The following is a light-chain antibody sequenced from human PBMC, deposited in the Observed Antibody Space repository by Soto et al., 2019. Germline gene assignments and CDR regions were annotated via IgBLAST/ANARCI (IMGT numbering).Light chain of an antibody. CDR1: SSNIGAGYD. Sequence: QSVLTQPPSVSGAPGQRVTISCTASSSNIGAGYDVHWYQQLPGTAPKLLIYGNTNRPSGVPDRFSGSKSGTSASLAITGLQAEDEADYYCQSYDSSLSAWVFVGGTKLTVL. V-gene: IGLV1-40*01. J-gene: IGLJ3*02. CDR3: QSYDSSLSAWV. CDR2: GNT.